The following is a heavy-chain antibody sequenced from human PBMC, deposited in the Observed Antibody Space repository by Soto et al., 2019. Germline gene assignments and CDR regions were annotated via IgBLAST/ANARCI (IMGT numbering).Heavy chain of an antibody. J-gene: IGHJ5*01. Sequence: QVQLVESGGGVVQPGRSLRLTCAASGFIFSGSGMHWVRQAPGKGLEWVALVSNDGIRKYYGDSVKGRFTISRDNAENTLYRQMTSLRAEDTAVYYCARWVGGSMYDNSGKYDSWGQGTLVTVSS. CDR1: GFIFSGSG. V-gene: IGHV3-30*03. D-gene: IGHD3-22*01. CDR2: VSNDGIRK. CDR3: ARWVGGSMYDNSGKYDS.